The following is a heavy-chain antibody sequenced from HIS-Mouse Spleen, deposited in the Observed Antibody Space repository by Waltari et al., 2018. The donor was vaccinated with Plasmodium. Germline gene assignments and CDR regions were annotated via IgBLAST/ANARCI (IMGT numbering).Heavy chain of an antibody. D-gene: IGHD3-10*01. CDR3: ARVDYGSGDYYYYYGMDV. CDR1: GYSISSGYY. CDR2: NYHSGST. Sequence: QVQLQESGPGLVKPSETLSLTCTVSGYSISSGYYWGWIRQPPGKGREWIGSNYHSGSTYYNPSLKSRVTISVDTSKNQFSLKLSSVTAADTAVYYCARVDYGSGDYYYYYGMDVWGQGTTVTVSS. J-gene: IGHJ6*02. V-gene: IGHV4-38-2*02.